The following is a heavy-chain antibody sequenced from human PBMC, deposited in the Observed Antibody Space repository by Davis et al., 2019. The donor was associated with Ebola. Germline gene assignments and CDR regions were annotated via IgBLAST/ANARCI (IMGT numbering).Heavy chain of an antibody. CDR2: IYYSGTT. J-gene: IGHJ4*02. CDR3: ASAPYENY. Sequence: SETLSLTCTLSGGSISNYYWSWIRQPPGKGLEWIGYIYYSGTTNYSPSLKGRVTISADTSRNQFSLKLTSVTAADTAVYYCASAPYENYWGQGTLVTVSS. CDR1: GGSISNYY. D-gene: IGHD3-16*01. V-gene: IGHV4-59*12.